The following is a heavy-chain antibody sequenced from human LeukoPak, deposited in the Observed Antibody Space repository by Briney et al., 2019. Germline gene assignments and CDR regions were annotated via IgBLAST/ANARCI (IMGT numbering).Heavy chain of an antibody. CDR3: AFERRFGELLTNFDY. J-gene: IGHJ4*02. V-gene: IGHV3-23*01. CDR2: ISGSGGST. CDR1: GFTFSSYA. Sequence: GGSLRLSCAASGFTFSSYAMSWVRQAPGKGLEWVSAISGSGGSTYYADSVKGRFTISRDNSKNTLCLQMNSLRAEDTAVYYCAFERRFGELLTNFDYWGQGTLVTVSS. D-gene: IGHD3-10*01.